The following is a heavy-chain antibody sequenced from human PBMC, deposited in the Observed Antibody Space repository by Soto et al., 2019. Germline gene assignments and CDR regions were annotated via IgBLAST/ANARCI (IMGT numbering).Heavy chain of an antibody. V-gene: IGHV4-30-4*01. CDR2: IYYSGST. Sequence: QVQLQESGPGLVKPSQTLSLTCTVSGGSISSGDYYWSWIRQPPGKGLEWIGYIYYSGSTYYNPSLKSRVTISVDTSKNQFSLKLSSVTAADTAVYYCARVVLELRYFDWLSLDYNWFDPWGQGTLVTVSS. CDR3: ARVVLELRYFDWLSLDYNWFDP. J-gene: IGHJ5*02. CDR1: GGSISSGDYY. D-gene: IGHD3-9*01.